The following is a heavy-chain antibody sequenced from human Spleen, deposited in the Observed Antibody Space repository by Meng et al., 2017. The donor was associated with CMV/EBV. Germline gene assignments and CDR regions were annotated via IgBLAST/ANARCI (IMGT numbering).Heavy chain of an antibody. CDR2: IKSKANSYAT. CDR1: GFTFSNAW. Sequence: GESLKISCAASGFTFSNAWMSWVRQAPGKGLEWVGRIKSKANSYATAYDASVKGRFTISRDDSKKTAYLQMNSLKAEDTAVYYCTRLTEYSSSSWFDNWGQGTLVTVSS. D-gene: IGHD6-6*01. J-gene: IGHJ4*02. V-gene: IGHV3-73*01. CDR3: TRLTEYSSSSWFDN.